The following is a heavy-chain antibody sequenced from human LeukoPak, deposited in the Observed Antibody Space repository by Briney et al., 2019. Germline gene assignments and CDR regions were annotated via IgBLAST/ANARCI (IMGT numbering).Heavy chain of an antibody. Sequence: PGGSLRLSCAVSGFTVSSNYMTWVRQAPGKGLEWVSVIYSGGDKYYADSVKGRFTISRDNSKNTLYLQMNSLRAEDTAVYYCARDRRYCSGDCCYSGVDCWGQGTLVTVSS. CDR1: GFTVSSNY. D-gene: IGHD2-15*01. CDR2: IYSGGDK. J-gene: IGHJ4*02. CDR3: ARDRRYCSGDCCYSGVDC. V-gene: IGHV3-53*01.